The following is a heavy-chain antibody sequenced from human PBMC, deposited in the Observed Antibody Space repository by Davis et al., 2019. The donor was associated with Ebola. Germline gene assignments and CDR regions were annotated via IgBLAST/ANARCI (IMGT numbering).Heavy chain of an antibody. Sequence: GGSLRLSCAASGFTFSSYGMHWVRQAPGKGLEWVAVISYDGSNKYYADSVKGRFTISRDNSKNTLYLHMNSLRAEDTAVYYCARPLYYYDSSGYQYYFDYWGQGTLVTVSS. CDR2: ISYDGSNK. J-gene: IGHJ4*02. V-gene: IGHV3-30*03. CDR3: ARPLYYYDSSGYQYYFDY. CDR1: GFTFSSYG. D-gene: IGHD3-22*01.